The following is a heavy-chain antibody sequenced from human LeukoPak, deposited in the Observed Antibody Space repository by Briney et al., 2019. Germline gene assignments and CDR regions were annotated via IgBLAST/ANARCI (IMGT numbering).Heavy chain of an antibody. J-gene: IGHJ5*02. CDR1: GFTFSGSA. V-gene: IGHV3-73*01. CDR2: IRSKANSYAT. CDR3: TRPGTGPAFDP. D-gene: IGHD3/OR15-3a*01. Sequence: GGSLRLSCAASGFTFSGSAMHWVRQTSGKGLEWVGRIRSKANSYATAYAASVKGRFTISRDDSKNTAYLQMNSLKTEDTAVYYCTRPGTGPAFDPWGQGTLVTVSS.